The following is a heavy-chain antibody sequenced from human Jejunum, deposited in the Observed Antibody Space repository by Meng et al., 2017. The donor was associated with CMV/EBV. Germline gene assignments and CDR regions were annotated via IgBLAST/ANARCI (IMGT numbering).Heavy chain of an antibody. Sequence: QAHLPQSGPGLVKPSQTLSLTCAISGDSVSSNNAAWNWIRQSPSRGLEWLGRTYYRSKWSNDYAVSVKSRITVNPDTSKNQFSLQLNSVTPEDTAVYYCARLHCSSTSCYVDCWGQGTLVTVSS. CDR3: ARLHCSSTSCYVDC. J-gene: IGHJ4*02. CDR2: TYYRSKWSN. D-gene: IGHD2-2*01. CDR1: GDSVSSNNAA. V-gene: IGHV6-1*01.